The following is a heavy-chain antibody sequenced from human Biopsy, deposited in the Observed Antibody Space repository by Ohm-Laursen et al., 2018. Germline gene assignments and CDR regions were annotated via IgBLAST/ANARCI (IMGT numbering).Heavy chain of an antibody. CDR2: FAPENGKT. V-gene: IGHV1-24*01. J-gene: IGHJ4*02. D-gene: IGHD1-1*01. CDR3: AADINVWNVNY. CDR1: GYTLTALS. Sequence: APVKVSCNVSGYTLTALSMHWVRQAPGRGLEWMGGFAPENGKTIYAQKFQGRITMTEDTSTDTAYMELSSLRSEDTAVYYCAADINVWNVNYWGQGTQVTVSS.